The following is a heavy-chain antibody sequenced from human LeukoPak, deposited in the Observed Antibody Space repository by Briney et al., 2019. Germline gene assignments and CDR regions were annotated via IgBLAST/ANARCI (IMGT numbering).Heavy chain of an antibody. CDR3: ARDGPWFGEFGSGEFDY. CDR1: GYTFTDYG. J-gene: IGHJ4*02. D-gene: IGHD3-10*01. CDR2: ISNYNGNT. V-gene: IGHV1-18*01. Sequence: ASVKVSCKASGYTFTDYGISWVRQAPGQGLEWMGWISNYNGNTHYAQKLQGRVTMTTDTSTNTAYMELRSLRSDDTAVYYCARDGPWFGEFGSGEFDYWGQGTLVTVSS.